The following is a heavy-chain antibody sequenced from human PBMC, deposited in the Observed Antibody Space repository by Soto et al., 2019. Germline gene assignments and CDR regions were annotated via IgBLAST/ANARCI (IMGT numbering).Heavy chain of an antibody. V-gene: IGHV1-3*01. J-gene: IGHJ3*02. CDR1: GYTFTIYA. D-gene: IGHD1-26*01. CDR2: INAGNGNT. CDR3: ARGGWEPDDAFDI. Sequence: ASVKVSCKASGYTFTIYAMHWVRQAPGQRLEWMGCINAGNGNTKYSQKFQGRVTITRDTSTSTAYMELSSLRSEDTAVYYCARGGWEPDDAFDIWGQGTMVTVSS.